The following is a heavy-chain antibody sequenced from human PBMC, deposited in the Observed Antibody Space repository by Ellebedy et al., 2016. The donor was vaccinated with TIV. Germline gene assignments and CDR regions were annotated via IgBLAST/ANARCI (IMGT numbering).Heavy chain of an antibody. CDR3: ARGSPCSDTICSFDS. CDR2: IYTSGDT. Sequence: SETLSLXXAVYGGSFTGYYWNWIRKPAGKGLEWIGRIYTSGDTNYNPSLRSRVTMSVDTSKNQFSLKLTSVTAADTAVYYCARGSPCSDTICSFDSWGQGTLVTVSS. J-gene: IGHJ4*02. V-gene: IGHV4-59*10. CDR1: GGSFTGYY. D-gene: IGHD2-2*01.